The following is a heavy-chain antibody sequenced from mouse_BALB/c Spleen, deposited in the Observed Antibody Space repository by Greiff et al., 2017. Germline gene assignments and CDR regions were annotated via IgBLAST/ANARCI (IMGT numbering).Heavy chain of an antibody. J-gene: IGHJ2*01. CDR3: ARSTARATYYFDY. CDR1: GYSITSDYA. V-gene: IGHV3-2*02. CDR2: ISYSGST. Sequence: DVHLVESGPGLVKPSQSLSLTCTVTGYSITSDYAWNWIRQFPGNKLEWMGYISYSGSTSYNPSLKSRISITRDTSKNQFFLQLNSVTTEDTATYYCARSTARATYYFDYWGQGTTLTVSS. D-gene: IGHD3-2*01.